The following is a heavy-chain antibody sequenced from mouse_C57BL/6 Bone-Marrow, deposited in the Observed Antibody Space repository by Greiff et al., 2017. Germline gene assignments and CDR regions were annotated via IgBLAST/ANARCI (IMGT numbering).Heavy chain of an antibody. V-gene: IGHV1-82*01. D-gene: IGHD1-1*01. CDR1: GYAFSSSW. Sequence: QVQLKQSGPELVKPGASVKISCKASGYAFSSSWMNWVKQRPGTGLEWIGRIYPGDGDTNYNGKFKGKATLTADKSSSTAYMQLSSRTSEDSAVYCGARSRDIGYYYGSSSDWGQGTTITVSS. CDR3: ARSRDIGYYYGSSSD. J-gene: IGHJ2*01. CDR2: IYPGDGDT.